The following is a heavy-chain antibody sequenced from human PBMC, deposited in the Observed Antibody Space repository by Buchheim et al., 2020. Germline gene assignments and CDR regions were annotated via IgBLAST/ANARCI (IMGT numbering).Heavy chain of an antibody. D-gene: IGHD5-18*01. J-gene: IGHJ4*02. CDR3: ARAGYRESFLDY. Sequence: QVQLVESGGGVVQPGRSLRLSCAASGFTFSSYAMHWVRQAPGKGLEWVAVISYDGSNKYYADSVKGRFTISRDNSKNTLYLQMNSLRAEDTAVYYCARAGYRESFLDYWGQGTL. CDR2: ISYDGSNK. CDR1: GFTFSSYA. V-gene: IGHV3-30-3*01.